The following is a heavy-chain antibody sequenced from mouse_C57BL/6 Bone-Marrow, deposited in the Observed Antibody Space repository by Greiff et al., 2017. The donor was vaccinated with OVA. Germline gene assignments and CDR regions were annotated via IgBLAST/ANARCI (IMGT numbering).Heavy chain of an antibody. J-gene: IGHJ2*01. CDR2: ISYDGSN. CDR3: ASLYDYDDSY. D-gene: IGHD2-4*01. CDR1: GYSITSGYY. Sequence: EVQLQQSGPGLVKPSQSLSLTCSVTGYSITSGYYWNWIRQFPGNKLEWMGYISYDGSNNYNPSLKNRIPIPRATSTNQFFLKLNSVTTEDTATYYGASLYDYDDSYWGQGTTLTVSS. V-gene: IGHV3-6*01.